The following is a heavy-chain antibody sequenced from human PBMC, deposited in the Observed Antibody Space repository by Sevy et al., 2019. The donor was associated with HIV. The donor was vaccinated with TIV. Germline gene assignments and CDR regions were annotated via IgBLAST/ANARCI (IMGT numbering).Heavy chain of an antibody. J-gene: IGHJ3*02. CDR1: GITSSDHY. CDR3: ITVETGKSTRGTFDI. V-gene: IGHV3-72*01. Sequence: GGSLRLSCAVSGITSSDHYMEWARQAPGKGLEWIGRTRDKGNSYTIEYAASVKGRFTISRDESRNSMYLQMNSLKTEDSAVYYCITVETGKSTRGTFDIWGQGTLVTVSS. D-gene: IGHD6-19*01. CDR2: TRDKGNSYTI.